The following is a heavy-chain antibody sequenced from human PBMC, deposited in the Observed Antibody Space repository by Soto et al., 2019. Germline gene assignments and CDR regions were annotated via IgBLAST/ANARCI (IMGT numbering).Heavy chain of an antibody. V-gene: IGHV3-30*04. D-gene: IGHD3-10*01. CDR1: GFTFSSYA. J-gene: IGHJ4*02. CDR2: ISYDGSNK. Sequence: GGSLRLSCAASGFTFSSYAMHWVRQAPGKGLEWVAVISYDGSNKYYADSVKGRFTISRDNSKNTLYLQMNSLRAEDTAVYYCARARGDLKAQRPTYSFDYWGQGTLVTVSS. CDR3: ARARGDLKAQRPTYSFDY.